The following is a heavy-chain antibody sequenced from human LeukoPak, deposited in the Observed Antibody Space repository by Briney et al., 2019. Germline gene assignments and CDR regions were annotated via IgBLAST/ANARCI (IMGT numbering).Heavy chain of an antibody. CDR2: VIPIFGTA. CDR1: GGTFSSYA. D-gene: IGHD2-15*01. V-gene: IGHV1-69*13. CDR3: ARGHCSGGNCYYFDY. J-gene: IGHJ4*02. Sequence: ASVKGSCKASGGTFSSYAISWVRQGPGQGVGWMGGVIPIFGTANYAQKFQGRVTITADESTSTAYMELSSLRSEDTAVYYCARGHCSGGNCYYFDYWGQGTLVTVSS.